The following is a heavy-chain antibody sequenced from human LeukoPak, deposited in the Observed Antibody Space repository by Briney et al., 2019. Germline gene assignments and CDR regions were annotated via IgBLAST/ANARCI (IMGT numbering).Heavy chain of an antibody. D-gene: IGHD6-19*01. V-gene: IGHV3-23*01. CDR1: GFTFSSYA. Sequence: GGSLRLSCAASGFTFSSYAMSWVRQAPGKGLEWVSAIRGSGGRAYYAESVKGRVTISRDNSKNTLYLQMNSLRAEDAAVYYCAKGKQWLVAGGVDYWGQGTLVTVSS. CDR3: AKGKQWLVAGGVDY. CDR2: IRGSGGRA. J-gene: IGHJ4*02.